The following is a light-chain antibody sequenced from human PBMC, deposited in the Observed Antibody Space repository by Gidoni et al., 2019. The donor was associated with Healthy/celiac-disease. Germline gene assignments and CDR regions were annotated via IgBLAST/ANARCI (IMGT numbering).Light chain of an antibody. CDR1: RSNIGSNT. Sequence: QSVLTQPPSASGTPGQRVTISCSGSRSNIGSNTVHWYHQLPGTAPTLLLYSNNQRPSGVPDRFSGSKSGTSASLAISGLQSEDEADYYCAAWDDSLNGWVFGGGTKLTVL. V-gene: IGLV1-44*01. CDR2: SNN. J-gene: IGLJ3*02. CDR3: AAWDDSLNGWV.